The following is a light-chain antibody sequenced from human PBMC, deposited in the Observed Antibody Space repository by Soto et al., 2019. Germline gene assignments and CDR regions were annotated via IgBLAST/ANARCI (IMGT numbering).Light chain of an antibody. CDR2: WAS. CDR1: QSVLYKSKNKNY. CDR3: QQYHTTPFT. V-gene: IGKV4-1*01. Sequence: DLVLTQSPDSLAVSLGERATINCKSSQSVLYKSKNKNYLAWYQQKPGQPPKLLIYWASTRESGVPDRFSGSGSGTDFTLTINGLQAEDVAVYFCQQYHTTPFTFGPGTKVDIK. J-gene: IGKJ3*01.